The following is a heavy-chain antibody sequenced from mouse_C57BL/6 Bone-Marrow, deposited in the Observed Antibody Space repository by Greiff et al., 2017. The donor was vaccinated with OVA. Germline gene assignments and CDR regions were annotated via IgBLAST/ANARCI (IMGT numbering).Heavy chain of an antibody. CDR2: ISSGGSYN. CDR3: ARLLDHYFDY. CDR1: GFTFSSYG. Sequence: DVHLVESGGDLVKPGGSLKLSCAASGFTFSSYGMSWVRQTPDKRLEWVATISSGGSYNYYPDSVKGRFTISRDNAKNTLYLQMSSLKSEDTAMYYCARLLDHYFDYWGQGTTLTVSS. V-gene: IGHV5-6*01. J-gene: IGHJ2*01.